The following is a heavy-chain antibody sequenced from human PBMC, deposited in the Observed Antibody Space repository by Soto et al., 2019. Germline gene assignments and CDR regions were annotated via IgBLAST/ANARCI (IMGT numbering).Heavy chain of an antibody. V-gene: IGHV1-2*02. CDR3: ARGGYDSFYGYYLGTTWDVIDF. Sequence: QVQLVQSGAEVKKPGASVKVSCKASGYTFTGYYMHLVRPSPVQGLAWMGWINHNGGGRNYAQTLQGRVTMSRDTTSRAASMELSSLRSDGPGVYYSARGGYDSFYGYYLGTTWDVIDFWGQGTTVTVSS. CDR2: INHNGGGR. J-gene: IGHJ6*02. D-gene: IGHD3-9*01. CDR1: GYTFTGYY.